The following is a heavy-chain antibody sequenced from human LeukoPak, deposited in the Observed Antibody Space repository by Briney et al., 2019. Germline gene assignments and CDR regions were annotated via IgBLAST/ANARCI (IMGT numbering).Heavy chain of an antibody. CDR2: IYGGGST. V-gene: IGHV3-53*01. D-gene: IGHD3-16*01. Sequence: GGSLRLSCAASGFTVSSKYMNWVRQLPGKGLEWVSVIYGGGSTHYADSVKGRFTISRDNSKNTLYLRMNSLRAEDTAVYYCAREGSWAFDYWGQGTLVTVSS. J-gene: IGHJ4*02. CDR1: GFTVSSKY. CDR3: AREGSWAFDY.